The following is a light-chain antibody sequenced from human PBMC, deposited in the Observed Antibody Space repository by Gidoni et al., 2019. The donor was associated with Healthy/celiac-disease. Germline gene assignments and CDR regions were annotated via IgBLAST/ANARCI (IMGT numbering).Light chain of an antibody. CDR3: MQALQTPT. V-gene: IGKV2-28*01. CDR1: QSLLHSNGYNY. Sequence: DIVMTQSPLSLPVTPGEPASISCRSSQSLLHSNGYNYLDWYLQKPGQSPQLLIYLGSNRASGVPDRFSGSGSGTDFTRKISRVEAEDVGVYYCMQALQTPTFXQXTRLEIK. CDR2: LGS. J-gene: IGKJ5*01.